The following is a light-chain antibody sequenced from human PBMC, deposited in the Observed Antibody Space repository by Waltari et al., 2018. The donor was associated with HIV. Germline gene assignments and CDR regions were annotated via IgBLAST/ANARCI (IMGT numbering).Light chain of an antibody. CDR2: GVS. J-gene: IGKJ1*01. CDR1: QSISSN. V-gene: IGKV3-15*01. Sequence: EIVMTQSPATLSVSPGERATLSCRASQSISSNLAWYQQKPGQAPRLLIYGVSTRTTGTPGRFSGSGSGTDFTLTISSLQSEDFAVYYCQQFNSWPRTFGPGTKVET. CDR3: QQFNSWPRT.